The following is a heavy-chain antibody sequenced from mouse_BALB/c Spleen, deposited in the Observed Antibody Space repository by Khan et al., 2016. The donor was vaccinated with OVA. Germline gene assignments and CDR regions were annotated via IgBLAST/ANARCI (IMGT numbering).Heavy chain of an antibody. Sequence: VELVESGAELVRPGASVKLSCKTSGYIFTSYWIHWVKQRSGQGLEWIARIYPGTDNTYYNEKLRDKATLTADKSSSTAYIQLSSLKSEDSAVYCCAREEALYYFAYWGQGTTLTVSS. V-gene: IGHV1-76*01. CDR3: AREEALYYFAY. CDR1: GYIFTSYW. J-gene: IGHJ2*01. CDR2: IYPGTDNT. D-gene: IGHD1-1*01.